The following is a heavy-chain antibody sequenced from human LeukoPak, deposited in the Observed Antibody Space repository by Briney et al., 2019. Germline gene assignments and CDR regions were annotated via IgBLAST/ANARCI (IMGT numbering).Heavy chain of an antibody. J-gene: IGHJ6*02. Sequence: SETLSLTCAVCGGSFSGYYWSWIRQPPGKGLEWIGEINHSGSTNYNPFIERRVTISVDTSKKHSSLTLGPATSADNAVYYFATLGRGDIYYYYSGMDVCSQGTTVTVPS. CDR3: ATLGRGDIYYYYSGMDV. V-gene: IGHV4-34*01. CDR1: GGSFSGYY. CDR2: INHSGST. D-gene: IGHD2-21*02.